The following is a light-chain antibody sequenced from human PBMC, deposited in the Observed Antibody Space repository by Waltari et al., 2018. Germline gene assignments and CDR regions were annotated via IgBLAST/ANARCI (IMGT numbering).Light chain of an antibody. CDR2: RSD. CDR3: AAWDDSLNGYYV. CDR1: SSNIGTKF. V-gene: IGLV1-47*01. J-gene: IGLJ1*01. Sequence: QSVLTQPPSASGTPGQRVTISCSGSSSNIGTKFVYWYQHVPGTAPKLLIYRSDQRPSGVPDRFSGSKSGTSASLAISGLRSEDEGDYYCAAWDDSLNGYYVFGTGTKVTVL.